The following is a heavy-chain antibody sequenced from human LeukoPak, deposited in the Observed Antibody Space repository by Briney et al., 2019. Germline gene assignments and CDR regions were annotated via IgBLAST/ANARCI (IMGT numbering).Heavy chain of an antibody. CDR3: ARVDGSGSYLGSFDY. CDR1: GYTFTSYG. J-gene: IGHJ4*02. D-gene: IGHD3-10*01. Sequence: GASVKVSCKASGYTFTSYGISWVRQAPGQGLEWMGWISAYNGNTNYAQKLQGRVTMTTDTSTSTVYMELRSLRSDDTAVYYCARVDGSGSYLGSFDYWGQGTLVTVSS. V-gene: IGHV1-18*01. CDR2: ISAYNGNT.